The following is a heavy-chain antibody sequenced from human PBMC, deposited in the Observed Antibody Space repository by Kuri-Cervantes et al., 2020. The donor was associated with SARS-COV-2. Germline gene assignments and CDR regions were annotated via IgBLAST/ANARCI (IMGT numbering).Heavy chain of an antibody. CDR3: AKAFSGGNRGGVDY. D-gene: IGHD4-23*01. Sequence: SLKISCAASGGTFDDYAMHWGLQAPGKGLEWVSGSSWNSDSIVYADSVKGRFTISRDNAKNSLYLQMNSLRAEVTALYYWAKAFSGGNRGGVDYWGQGTLVTVSS. CDR1: GGTFDDYA. J-gene: IGHJ4*02. V-gene: IGHV3-9*01. CDR2: SSWNSDSI.